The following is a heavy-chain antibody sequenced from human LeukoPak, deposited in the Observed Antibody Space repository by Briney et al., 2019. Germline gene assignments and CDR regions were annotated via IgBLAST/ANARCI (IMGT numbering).Heavy chain of an antibody. V-gene: IGHV3-21*01. Sequence: PGGSLGLSCAASGFTFSSYSMNWVRQAPGKGLEWVSSISSSGSYTYYADSVKGRFTISRDNAKNSLYLQMNSLRAEDSAVYYCARSIAARPHYYYGMDVWGQGTTVTVSS. J-gene: IGHJ6*02. CDR2: ISSSGSYT. D-gene: IGHD6-6*01. CDR3: ARSIAARPHYYYGMDV. CDR1: GFTFSSYS.